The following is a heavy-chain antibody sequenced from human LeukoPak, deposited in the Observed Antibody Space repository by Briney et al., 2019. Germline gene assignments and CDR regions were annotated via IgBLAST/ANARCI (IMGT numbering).Heavy chain of an antibody. CDR3: ARLHATVATNPLYWYCAL. V-gene: IGHV4-39*01. CDR2: FYYSGST. Sequence: PSETLSLTCTVSGGSIISSSYYWGWIRQPPGKGLEWIGSFYYSGSTYYSPSLKGRVTISVDTSKNQFSLKLRSVTAADTAVYYCARLHATVATNPLYWYCALWGRGTLVTVSS. D-gene: IGHD4-23*01. CDR1: GGSIISSSYY. J-gene: IGHJ2*01.